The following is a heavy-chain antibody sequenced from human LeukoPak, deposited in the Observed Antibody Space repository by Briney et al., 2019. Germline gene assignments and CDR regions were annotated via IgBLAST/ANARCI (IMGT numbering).Heavy chain of an antibody. CDR1: GFTFDDYA. V-gene: IGHV3-9*03. Sequence: GRSLRLSCAASGFTFDDYAMHWVRAAPGKGLGGVSGIRWNSGSIGYADSVKGRFTISRDNAKNSLYLQMNRLRAGDMALYYCAKGGGGYSYYYYTDVWGKGTTVTVSS. D-gene: IGHD3-10*01. CDR2: IRWNSGSI. CDR3: AKGGGGYSYYYYTDV. J-gene: IGHJ6*03.